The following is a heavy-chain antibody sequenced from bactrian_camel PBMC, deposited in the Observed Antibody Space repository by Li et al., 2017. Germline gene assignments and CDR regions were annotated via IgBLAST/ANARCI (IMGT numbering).Heavy chain of an antibody. Sequence: HVQLVESGGGTVRAGGSLRLSCSASGGVTYSKHCMGWFRQATGKEREVVARIYSDGRTHYADSVQGRFAISRVDANNTLYLQMDHLKPEDTAMYFCTAGSEVSGCSGYWGQGTQVTVS. D-gene: IGHD5*01. J-gene: IGHJ6*01. CDR1: GGVTYSKHC. CDR3: TAGSEVSGCSGY. V-gene: IGHV3S55*01. CDR2: IYSDGRT.